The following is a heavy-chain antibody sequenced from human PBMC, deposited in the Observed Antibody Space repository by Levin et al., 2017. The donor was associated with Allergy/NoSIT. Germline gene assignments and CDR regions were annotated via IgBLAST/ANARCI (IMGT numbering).Heavy chain of an antibody. CDR1: GYTFTSYD. J-gene: IGHJ3*02. CDR3: ARRMVTAYAFDI. Sequence: GASVKVSCKASGYTFTSYDINWVRQATGQGLEWMGWMNPNSGNTGYAQKFQGRVTMTRNTSISTAYMELSSLRSEDTAVYYCARRMVTAYAFDIWGQGTMVTVSS. D-gene: IGHD2-21*02. CDR2: MNPNSGNT. V-gene: IGHV1-8*01.